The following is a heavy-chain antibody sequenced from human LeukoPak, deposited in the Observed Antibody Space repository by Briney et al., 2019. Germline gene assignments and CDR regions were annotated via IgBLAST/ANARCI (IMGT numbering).Heavy chain of an antibody. J-gene: IGHJ5*02. V-gene: IGHV4-34*01. CDR3: ARGKYTNWFDP. Sequence: SETLSLPCAVYGGSFSGYYWSWIRQPPGKGLEWIGEINHSGSTNYNPSLKSRVTISVDTSKNQFSLKLSSVTAADTAVYYCARGKYTNWFDPWGQGTLVTVSS. CDR1: GGSFSGYY. CDR2: INHSGST. D-gene: IGHD6-6*01.